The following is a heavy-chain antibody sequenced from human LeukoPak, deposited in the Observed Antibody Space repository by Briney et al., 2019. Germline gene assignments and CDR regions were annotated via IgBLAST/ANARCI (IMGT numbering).Heavy chain of an antibody. V-gene: IGHV4-4*02. CDR2: IHRDGRT. Sequence: SETLSLTCAVSGVSISSSEWWIWVRQPPGQGLEWIGEIHRDGRTRYNPSLKSRVTMSMDYSKNQFSLSVTSVTAADTAIYYCGKTDIYFNPIDYWGPGSLVTVTS. D-gene: IGHD3-9*01. CDR3: GKTDIYFNPIDY. J-gene: IGHJ4*02. CDR1: GVSISSSEW.